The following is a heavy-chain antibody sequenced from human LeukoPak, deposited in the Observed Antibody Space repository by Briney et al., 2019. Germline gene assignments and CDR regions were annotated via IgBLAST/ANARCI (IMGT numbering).Heavy chain of an antibody. V-gene: IGHV1-2*02. J-gene: IGHJ4*02. D-gene: IGHD3-10*01. CDR1: GGTFSSYA. CDR3: ARVRRGLWFGELLNDY. CDR2: INPNSGGT. Sequence: ASVKVSCKASGGTFSSYAISWVRQAPGQGLEWMGWINPNSGGTNYAQKFQGRVTMTRDTSISTAYMKLSRLRSDDTAVYYCARVRRGLWFGELLNDYWGQGTLVTVSS.